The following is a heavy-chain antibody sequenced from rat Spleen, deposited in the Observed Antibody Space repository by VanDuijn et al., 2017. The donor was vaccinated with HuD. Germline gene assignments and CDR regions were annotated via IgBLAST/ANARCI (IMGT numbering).Heavy chain of an antibody. V-gene: IGHV5S13*01. CDR3: TRENWVFDY. CDR2: ISTGGGIT. Sequence: EVQLVESGGGLVQPGRSLKLSCAASGFTFSNYGMAWVRQTPTEGLEWVASISTGGGITYYRDSVKGRFTVSREDGRSTLYLQMNSLRSEDTATYYCTRENWVFDYWGQGVMVTVSS. CDR1: GFTFSNYG. J-gene: IGHJ2*01. D-gene: IGHD5-1*01.